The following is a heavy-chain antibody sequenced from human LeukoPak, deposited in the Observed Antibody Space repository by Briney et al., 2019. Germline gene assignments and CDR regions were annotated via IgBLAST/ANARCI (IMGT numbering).Heavy chain of an antibody. CDR1: GFTFSSYW. J-gene: IGHJ4*02. V-gene: IGHV3-74*01. Sequence: PGGSLRLSCAASGFTFSSYWMHWVRQAPGKGLVWVSRINSDGSSTIYADSVKGRFTISRDNAKNTLYLQMNSLIAEDTAVYYCARWGGGIAADYFDYWGQGTLVTVSS. CDR2: INSDGSST. CDR3: ARWGGGIAADYFDY. D-gene: IGHD6-13*01.